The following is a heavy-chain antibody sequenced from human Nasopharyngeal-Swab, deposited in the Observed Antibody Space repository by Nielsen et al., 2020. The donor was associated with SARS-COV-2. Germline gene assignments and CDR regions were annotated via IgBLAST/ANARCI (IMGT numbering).Heavy chain of an antibody. CDR1: GGSFSGYY. Sequence: SETLSLTCAVYGGSFSGYYWSWIRQPPGKGLEWIGDINHSGSTNYNPSLKSRVTISLDTSKNQFSLKLSSVTAADTAVYYCARVLTRNLVVALVLDAFDIWGQGTMVTVSS. CDR3: ARVLTRNLVVALVLDAFDI. CDR2: INHSGST. V-gene: IGHV4-34*01. D-gene: IGHD2-15*01. J-gene: IGHJ3*02.